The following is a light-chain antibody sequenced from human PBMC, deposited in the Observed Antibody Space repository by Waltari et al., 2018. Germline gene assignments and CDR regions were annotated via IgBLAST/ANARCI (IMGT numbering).Light chain of an antibody. CDR1: SRDVGNYNL. CDR3: CSYAGSTTFWV. J-gene: IGLJ1*01. Sequence: QSALTQPASVSGSPGQSITISCTGTSRDVGNYNLVDWYQQHPGTAPKLMIYEVNARPSGVSNRFSGSKSGNTASLTISGLQPEDEADYYCCSYAGSTTFWVFGTGTKVTVL. V-gene: IGLV2-23*02. CDR2: EVN.